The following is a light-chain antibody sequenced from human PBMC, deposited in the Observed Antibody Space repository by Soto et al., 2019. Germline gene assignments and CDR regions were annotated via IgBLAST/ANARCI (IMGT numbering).Light chain of an antibody. CDR2: GAS. CDR3: KQFNTWPQT. J-gene: IGKJ1*01. V-gene: IGKV3-15*01. Sequence: EIVLTQSPGTLSLSLGQRATLSCRASQSVGSSYLAWYQQKPGQVPRLLIYGASTRATGIPARFSGSGSGTEFTLTISSLQSEDFAVYSCKQFNTWPQTFGQGTKV. CDR1: QSVGSSY.